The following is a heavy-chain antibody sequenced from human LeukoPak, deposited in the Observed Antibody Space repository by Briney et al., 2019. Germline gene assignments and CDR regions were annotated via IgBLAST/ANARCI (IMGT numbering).Heavy chain of an antibody. D-gene: IGHD5-12*01. CDR2: IYHSGST. V-gene: IGHV4-38-2*02. Sequence: SETLSLTCTVSGYSISSGYYWGWIRQPPGKGLEWIGSIYHSGSTYYNPSLKSRLTISVDTSKNQFSLKLSSVTAADTAVYYCAREITLTGYKFGLGFNYWGQGTLVTVSS. CDR1: GYSISSGYY. CDR3: AREITLTGYKFGLGFNY. J-gene: IGHJ4*02.